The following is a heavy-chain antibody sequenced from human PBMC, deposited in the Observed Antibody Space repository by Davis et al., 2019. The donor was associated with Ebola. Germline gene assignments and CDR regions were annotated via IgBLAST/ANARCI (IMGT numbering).Heavy chain of an antibody. CDR2: INHSGST. D-gene: IGHD6-19*01. J-gene: IGHJ5*02. V-gene: IGHV4-34*01. Sequence: PSETLSLTCTVSGGSISSYYWSWIRQPPGKGLEWIGEINHSGSTNYNPSLKSRVTISVDTSKNQFSLKLRSVTAADTAVYYCARGVAGRNWFDPWGQGTLVTVSS. CDR3: ARGVAGRNWFDP. CDR1: GGSISSYY.